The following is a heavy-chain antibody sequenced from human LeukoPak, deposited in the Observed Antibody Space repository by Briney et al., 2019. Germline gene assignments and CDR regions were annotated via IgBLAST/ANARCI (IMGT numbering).Heavy chain of an antibody. Sequence: KPSETLSLTCTVSGASISSRAYYWGWIRQPPGKGLEWIGSIGGSNYYRGSTYYNPSLKSRVTIHVDTSKDQFSLKLSSVTAADTAVYYCARLETSVTEHNWFDPWGQGTLVTVSS. J-gene: IGHJ5*02. V-gene: IGHV4-39*01. CDR3: ARLETSVTEHNWFDP. CDR2: IGGSNYYRGST. CDR1: GASISSRAYY. D-gene: IGHD2-21*02.